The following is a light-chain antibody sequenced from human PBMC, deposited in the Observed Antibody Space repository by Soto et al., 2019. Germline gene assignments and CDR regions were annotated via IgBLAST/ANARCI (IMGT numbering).Light chain of an antibody. Sequence: EIVLTQSPGTLSLSPGERATLSCRASQSVSSSYLAWYQQKPGQAPRLLIYGASSRATSIPDRFSGSGSGTDFTLTISRLEPEDFEVYYCQQYGRAPKTFGQGTKVEIK. CDR1: QSVSSSY. CDR3: QQYGRAPKT. V-gene: IGKV3-20*01. J-gene: IGKJ1*01. CDR2: GAS.